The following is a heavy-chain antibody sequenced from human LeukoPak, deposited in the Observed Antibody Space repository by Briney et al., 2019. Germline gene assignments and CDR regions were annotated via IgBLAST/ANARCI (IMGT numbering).Heavy chain of an antibody. CDR2: INWNGGST. CDR3: ARAYSSSSNYYMDV. CDR1: GFTFDDYG. Sequence: GGSLRLSCAASGFTFDDYGMSWVRQAPGKGLEWVSGINWNGGSTGYADSVKGRFTISRDNAKNSLYLQMNSLRAEDTALYYCARAYSSSSNYYMDVWGKGTTVTVSS. V-gene: IGHV3-20*04. J-gene: IGHJ6*03. D-gene: IGHD6-13*01.